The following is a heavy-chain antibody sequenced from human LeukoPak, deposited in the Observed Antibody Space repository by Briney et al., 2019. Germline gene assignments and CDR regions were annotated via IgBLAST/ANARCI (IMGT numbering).Heavy chain of an antibody. D-gene: IGHD6-19*01. CDR2: ISYDGSNK. CDR3: AKMYSSGWYGWYYYYGMDV. Sequence: GGSLRLSCAASGFTFSSYGMRWVRQAPGKGLEWVAVISYDGSNKYYADSVKGRFTISRDNSKNTLYLQMNSLRAEDTAVYYCAKMYSSGWYGWYYYYGMDVWGQGTTVTVSS. V-gene: IGHV3-30*18. J-gene: IGHJ6*02. CDR1: GFTFSSYG.